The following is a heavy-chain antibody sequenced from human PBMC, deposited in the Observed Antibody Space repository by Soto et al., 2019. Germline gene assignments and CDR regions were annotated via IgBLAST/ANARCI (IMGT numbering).Heavy chain of an antibody. J-gene: IGHJ6*02. CDR2: ISGSGGST. D-gene: IGHD3-16*01. CDR3: AKDLRVLYYYYGMDV. V-gene: IGHV3-23*01. CDR1: GFTFSSYA. Sequence: PGGSLRLSCAASGFTFSSYAMSWVRQAPGKGLEWVSAISGSGGSTYYADSVKGRFTISRDNSKNTLYLQMNSLRAEDTAVYYCAKDLRVLYYYYGMDVWGQGTTVTVSS.